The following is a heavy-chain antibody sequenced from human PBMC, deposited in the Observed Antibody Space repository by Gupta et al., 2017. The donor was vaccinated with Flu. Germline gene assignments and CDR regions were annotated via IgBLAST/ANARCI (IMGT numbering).Heavy chain of an antibody. CDR2: INHSGST. CDR1: GGSFSGYY. Sequence: QVQLQQWGAGLLKPSETLSLTCAVYGGSFSGYYWSWIRQPPGKGLEWIGEINHSGSTNYNPSLKSRVTISVDTSKNQFSLKLSSVTAADTAVYYCARERYNWNDTGPTEGLDYWGQGTLVTVSS. J-gene: IGHJ4*02. D-gene: IGHD1-20*01. V-gene: IGHV4-34*01. CDR3: ARERYNWNDTGPTEGLDY.